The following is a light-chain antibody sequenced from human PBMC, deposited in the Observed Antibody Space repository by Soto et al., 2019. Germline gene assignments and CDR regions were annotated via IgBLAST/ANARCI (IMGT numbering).Light chain of an antibody. CDR1: QSVSSSY. V-gene: IGKV3-20*01. CDR2: GAS. Sequence: EIVLTQSPGTLSLSPGERATLSCRASQSVSSSYLAWYQQKPGQAPRLLIYGASSRATGIPDRFSGSGSGTDFTLTISRLEPEDFAVYYCQQYGSSITFVQGIRLEIK. J-gene: IGKJ5*01. CDR3: QQYGSSIT.